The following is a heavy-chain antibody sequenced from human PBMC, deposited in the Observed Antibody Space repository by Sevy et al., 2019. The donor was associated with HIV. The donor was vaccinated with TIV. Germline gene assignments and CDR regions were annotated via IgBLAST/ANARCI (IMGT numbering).Heavy chain of an antibody. Sequence: GGSLRLSCAASGFTVSSNYMSWVRQAPGKGLEWVSAIYRAGSTYYADSVKGRFTISRDNSKNTLYLQMNSLRAEDTAVYYYATRHAVVLSPFDIWGQGTMVTVSS. V-gene: IGHV3-66*01. J-gene: IGHJ3*02. CDR1: GFTVSSNY. CDR2: IYRAGST. CDR3: ATRHAVVLSPFDI. D-gene: IGHD2-2*01.